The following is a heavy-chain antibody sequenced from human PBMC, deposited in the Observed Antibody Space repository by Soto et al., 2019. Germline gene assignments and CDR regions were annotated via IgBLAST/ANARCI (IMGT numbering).Heavy chain of an antibody. Sequence: QVQLVESGGGVVQPGRSLRLSCAASGFTFSSYGMHWVRQAPGKGLEWVAVIWYDGSNKYYADSVKGRFTISRDNSKNTLYLQMNSLRAEDTAVYYCARGPSGTRDHYYGMDVWGQGTTVTVSS. CDR3: ARGPSGTRDHYYGMDV. CDR2: IWYDGSNK. J-gene: IGHJ6*02. CDR1: GFTFSSYG. D-gene: IGHD1-26*01. V-gene: IGHV3-33*01.